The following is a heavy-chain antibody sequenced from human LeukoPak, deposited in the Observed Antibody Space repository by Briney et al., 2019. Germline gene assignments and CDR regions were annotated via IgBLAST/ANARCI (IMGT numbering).Heavy chain of an antibody. CDR3: ARDRYSSGWGAAYFDY. D-gene: IGHD6-19*01. V-gene: IGHV3-30*04. CDR2: ISYDGSNK. J-gene: IGHJ4*02. Sequence: GGSLRLSCAASGFTFSSYAMHWVRQAPGKGLEWVAVISYDGSNKYYADSVKGRFTISRDNSKNTLYLQMNSLRAEDTAVYYCARDRYSSGWGAAYFDYWGQGILVTVSS. CDR1: GFTFSSYA.